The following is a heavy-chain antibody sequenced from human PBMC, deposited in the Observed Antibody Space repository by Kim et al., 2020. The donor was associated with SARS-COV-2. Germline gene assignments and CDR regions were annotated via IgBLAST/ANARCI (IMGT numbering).Heavy chain of an antibody. J-gene: IGHJ4*02. CDR3: ARDPDSFDF. CDR2: RET. V-gene: IGHV3-7*03. D-gene: IGHD3-22*01. Sequence: RETYCVASGKGRFTNSRDNAKNSLFLQMNSLRAEDTAVYYCARDPDSFDFWGQGTLVTVSS.